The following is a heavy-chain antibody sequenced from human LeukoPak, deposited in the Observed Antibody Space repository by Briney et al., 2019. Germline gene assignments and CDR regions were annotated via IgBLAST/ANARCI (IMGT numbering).Heavy chain of an antibody. CDR2: ISGSGGGT. CDR3: AKSGGLLFSFDY. V-gene: IGHV3-23*01. CDR1: GFTFSSYA. J-gene: IGHJ4*02. D-gene: IGHD2-21*02. Sequence: GGSLRLSCSASGFTFSSYAMSWVRQAPGKGLEWVSAISGSGGGTYYADSVKGRFTVSRDNSKNTLYLQMNSLRAEDTAVYYCAKSGGLLFSFDYWGQGTLVTVSS.